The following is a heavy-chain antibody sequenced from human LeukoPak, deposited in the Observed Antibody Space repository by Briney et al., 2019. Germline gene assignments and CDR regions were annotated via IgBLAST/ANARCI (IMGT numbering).Heavy chain of an antibody. CDR1: GFTFSSYS. CDR3: ARDRYYYDSSSYYWFDP. D-gene: IGHD3-22*01. CDR2: ISSSSSYI. J-gene: IGHJ5*02. V-gene: IGHV3-21*01. Sequence: GGSLRLSCAASGFTFSSYSMTWVRQAPGKGLEWVSSISSSSSYIYYADSVKGRFTISRDNAKNSLYLQMNSLRAEDTAVYYCARDRYYYDSSSYYWFDPWGQGTLVTVSS.